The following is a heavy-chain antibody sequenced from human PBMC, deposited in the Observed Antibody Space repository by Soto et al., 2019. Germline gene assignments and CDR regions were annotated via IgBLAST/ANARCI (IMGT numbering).Heavy chain of an antibody. CDR2: ISATGGST. CDR1: GFTFDNYA. Sequence: EVQLMESGGGLVQPGGSLRLSCAASGFTFDNYAMNWVRQAPGKGLEWVSGISATGGSTYYAASVRGRFGISRDNSKNTLDLQMTSLRAEDTAVYYCARSLDVFLWLGELLSHGFDSWGQGTLVTASS. D-gene: IGHD3-10*01. J-gene: IGHJ4*02. V-gene: IGHV3-23*01. CDR3: ARSLDVFLWLGELLSHGFDS.